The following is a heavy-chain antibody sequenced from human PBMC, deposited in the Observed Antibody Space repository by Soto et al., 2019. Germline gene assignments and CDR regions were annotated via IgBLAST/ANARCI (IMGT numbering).Heavy chain of an antibody. CDR2: IKSKTDGGKT. Sequence: GGSLRLSCAASGFTFSNAWMNWVRQAPGKGLEWVGRIKSKTDGGKTDYAAPVKGRFTISRDDSKNTLYLQMNSLKTEDTAVYYCTTDSYSSSWYYYGMDVWGQGTTVTVSS. CDR1: GFTFSNAW. D-gene: IGHD6-13*01. J-gene: IGHJ6*02. V-gene: IGHV3-15*07. CDR3: TTDSYSSSWYYYGMDV.